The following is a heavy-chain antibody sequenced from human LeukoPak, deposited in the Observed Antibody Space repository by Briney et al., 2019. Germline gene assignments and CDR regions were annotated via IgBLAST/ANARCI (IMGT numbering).Heavy chain of an antibody. CDR1: GGSFSGYY. V-gene: IGHV4-4*07. CDR2: IYTSGST. CDR3: ARDSGTTGEVKFDP. Sequence: SETLSLTCAVYGGSFSGYYWSWIRQPAGKGLEWIGRIYTSGSTTYNPSLKSRVTMSVDTSKNQFSLKLSSVTAADTAVYYCARDSGTTGEVKFDPWGQGTLVTVSS. D-gene: IGHD3-10*01. J-gene: IGHJ5*02.